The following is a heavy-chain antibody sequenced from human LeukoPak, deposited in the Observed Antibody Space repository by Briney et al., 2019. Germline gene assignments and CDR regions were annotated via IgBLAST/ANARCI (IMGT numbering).Heavy chain of an antibody. J-gene: IGHJ6*03. CDR1: GYTFTGYY. Sequence: ASVKVSCKASGYTFTGYYMHWVRQAPGQGLEWMGIINPSGGSTTYAQKFQGRVTMTRDTSTSTVYMELNSLRSEDTAVYYCARDLYGAGGGEVMWAYYYMDVWGEGTAVTVFS. D-gene: IGHD3-3*01. CDR3: ARDLYGAGGGEVMWAYYYMDV. CDR2: INPSGGST. V-gene: IGHV1-46*01.